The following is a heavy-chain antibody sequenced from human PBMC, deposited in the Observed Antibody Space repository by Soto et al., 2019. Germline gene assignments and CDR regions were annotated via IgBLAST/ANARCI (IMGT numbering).Heavy chain of an antibody. D-gene: IGHD3-9*01. Sequence: GSLRPSWAASGSTFSSSCMSWVRQAPGKGLEWVSAISGSGGSTYYADSVKGRFTISRDNSKNTLYLQMNSLRAEDTAVYYCAHSDDILTGYYFFDDWGQGTLVTVSS. V-gene: IGHV3-23*01. CDR2: ISGSGGST. CDR1: GSTFSSSC. CDR3: AHSDDILTGYYFFDD. J-gene: IGHJ4*02.